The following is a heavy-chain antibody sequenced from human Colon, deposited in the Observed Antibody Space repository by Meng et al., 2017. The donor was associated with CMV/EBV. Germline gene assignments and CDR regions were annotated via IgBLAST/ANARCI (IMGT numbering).Heavy chain of an antibody. V-gene: IGHV1-2*02. J-gene: IGHJ4*02. CDR2: INPYSGDT. D-gene: IGHD3-3*01. CDR3: GTFGGDFNY. Sequence: QVHLIQLGVRMREPGASVKVSCKASGYTFTGYLIHWVRQAPGQGLEWMGWINPYSGDTIYAQKFEVGVTMTRDASITTAYLELSSLKSDDTAVYYCGTFGGDFNYWGQGTLVTVSS. CDR1: GYTFTGYL.